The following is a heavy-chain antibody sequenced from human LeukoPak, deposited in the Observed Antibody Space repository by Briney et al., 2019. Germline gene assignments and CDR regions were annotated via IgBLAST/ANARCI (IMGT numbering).Heavy chain of an antibody. J-gene: IGHJ4*02. D-gene: IGHD4-17*01. CDR2: ISSSGSTI. V-gene: IGHV3-48*03. Sequence: GGSLTLSCAASGFTFSSYEMNWVRQAPGTGLDWVSYISSSGSTIYYPDSVKGRFNISRDNAKNSLYLQMNSMRAEDTAVYYCARDPSYGDYVVWGQGTLVTVSS. CDR3: ARDPSYGDYVV. CDR1: GFTFSSYE.